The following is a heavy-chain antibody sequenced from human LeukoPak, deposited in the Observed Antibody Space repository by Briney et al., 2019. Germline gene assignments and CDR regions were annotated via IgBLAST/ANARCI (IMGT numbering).Heavy chain of an antibody. V-gene: IGHV5-51*01. CDR2: IYPGDSDT. Sequence: GESLKISCKGSGYSFTSYWIGWVRQMPGKGLEWMGIIYPGDSDTRYGPSFQGQVTISADKSISTAYLQWSSLKASDTAMYYCARVAKTGYSSSSDYFDFWGQGTLVTVPS. CDR3: ARVAKTGYSSSSDYFDF. D-gene: IGHD6-6*01. J-gene: IGHJ4*02. CDR1: GYSFTSYW.